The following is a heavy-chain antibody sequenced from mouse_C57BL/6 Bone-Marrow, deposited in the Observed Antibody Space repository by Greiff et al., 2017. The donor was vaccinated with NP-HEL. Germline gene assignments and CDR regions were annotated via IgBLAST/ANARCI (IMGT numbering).Heavy chain of an antibody. V-gene: IGHV5-17*01. J-gene: IGHJ2*01. Sequence: EVQLVETGGGLVKPGGSLKLSCAASGFTFSDYGMHWVRQAPEKGLEWVAYISSGSSTIYYADTVKGRFTISRDNAKNTLFLQMTSLRSEDTAMYYCARGAFISEGNFDYWGQGTTLTVSS. CDR1: GFTFSDYG. CDR3: ARGAFISEGNFDY. CDR2: ISSGSSTI. D-gene: IGHD1-1*01.